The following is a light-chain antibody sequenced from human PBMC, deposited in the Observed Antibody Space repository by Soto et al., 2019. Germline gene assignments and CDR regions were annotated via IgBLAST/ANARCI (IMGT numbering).Light chain of an antibody. V-gene: IGKV1-5*01. CDR3: QQYYSYSRT. J-gene: IGKJ1*01. CDR1: QTVSSW. CDR2: DVS. Sequence: DIQMTQSPSILSASVGDRVTITCRASQTVSSWLAWYQQKPGKAPKLLIYDVSSLESGVPSRFSGSGSGTEFTLTISSLQPDDFATYYCQQYYSYSRTFGQGTKVEVK.